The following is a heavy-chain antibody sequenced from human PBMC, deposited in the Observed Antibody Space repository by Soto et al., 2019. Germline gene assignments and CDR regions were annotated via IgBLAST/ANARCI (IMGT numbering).Heavy chain of an antibody. J-gene: IGHJ6*02. CDR1: GGTFSSYA. V-gene: IGHV1-69*13. D-gene: IGHD3-22*01. Sequence: SVKVSCKASGGTFSSYAISWVRQASGRGLEWMGGIIPISGTTNYAQKLQGRVTITADESTNTAYVELSSLRSEDTAVYYCARTGPYYDSRGPLGYGMDVWGQGNTVTLSS. CDR2: IIPISGTT. CDR3: ARTGPYYDSRGPLGYGMDV.